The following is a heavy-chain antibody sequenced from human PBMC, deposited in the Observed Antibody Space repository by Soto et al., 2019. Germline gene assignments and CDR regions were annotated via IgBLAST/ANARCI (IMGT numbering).Heavy chain of an antibody. CDR1: GFTFSSYA. D-gene: IGHD3-22*01. CDR2: ISSNGGST. CDR3: VKDPSHYYDSSGPVPYYYYGMDV. Sequence: GGSLRLSCSASGFTFSSYAMHWVRQAPGKGLEYVSAISSNGGSTYYADSVKGRFTISRDNSKNTLYLQMSSLRAEDTAVYYCVKDPSHYYDSSGPVPYYYYGMDVWGQGTTVTVSS. V-gene: IGHV3-64D*08. J-gene: IGHJ6*02.